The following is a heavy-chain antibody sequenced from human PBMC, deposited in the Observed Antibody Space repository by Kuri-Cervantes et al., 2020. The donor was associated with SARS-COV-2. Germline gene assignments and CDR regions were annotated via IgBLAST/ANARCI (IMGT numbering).Heavy chain of an antibody. CDR2: ISSSGSTI. Sequence: GESLKISCDASGFTFSSYEMNWVRQAPGKGLEWVSYISSSGSTIYYADSVKGRFTISRDNAKNSLYLQMNSLRAEDTAVYYCAIDSYSGSYTRRIDYWGQGTLVTVSS. CDR3: AIDSYSGSYTRRIDY. CDR1: GFTFSSYE. D-gene: IGHD1-26*01. J-gene: IGHJ4*02. V-gene: IGHV3-48*03.